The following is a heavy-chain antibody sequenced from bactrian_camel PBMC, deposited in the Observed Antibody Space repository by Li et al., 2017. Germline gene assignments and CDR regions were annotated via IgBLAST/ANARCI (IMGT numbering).Heavy chain of an antibody. CDR2: IDRFGFI. CDR3: AAHPSDGSDYDVCGFDATDFGY. Sequence: VQLVESGGGFVQPGGSLKLSCAASGFTFSASYMSWFRQAPGKEREGVATIDRFGFIAYADSVRGRFTLSRDNTKNTLYLQMNNLSLEDTAMYYCAAHPSDGSDYDVCGFDATDFGYWGQGTQVTVS. J-gene: IGHJ6*01. CDR1: GFTFSASY. D-gene: IGHD4*01. V-gene: IGHV3S40*01.